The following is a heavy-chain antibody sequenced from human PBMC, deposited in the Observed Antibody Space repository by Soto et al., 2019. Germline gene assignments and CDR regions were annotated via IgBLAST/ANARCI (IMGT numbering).Heavy chain of an antibody. D-gene: IGHD2-8*02. J-gene: IGHJ4*02. V-gene: IGHV4-34*01. Sequence: QVQLQQWGAGLLKPSETLSLTCAVYGGSFSGYYWSWIRQPPGKGLEWIGEINHSGSTNYNPSLKSRVTISVDTSKNQFSPKLSSVTAADTAVYYCARGQSSLLLDCWGQGVLVTVSS. CDR3: ARGQSSLLLDC. CDR2: INHSGST. CDR1: GGSFSGYY.